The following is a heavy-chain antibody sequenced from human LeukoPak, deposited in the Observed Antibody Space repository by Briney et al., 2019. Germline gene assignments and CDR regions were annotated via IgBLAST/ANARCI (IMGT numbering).Heavy chain of an antibody. CDR1: GGSIGSGDYY. CDR2: IYYSGST. CDR3: ARGSDIVATIWFDP. D-gene: IGHD5-12*01. V-gene: IGHV4-31*03. Sequence: PSQTLSLTCTVSGGSIGSGDYYWRWIRQHPGKGLEWIVYIYYSGSTYYNPSLKSRVTISGDTSKNQFSLKLSSVTAADTAVYYCARGSDIVATIWFDPWGQGILVTVSS. J-gene: IGHJ5*02.